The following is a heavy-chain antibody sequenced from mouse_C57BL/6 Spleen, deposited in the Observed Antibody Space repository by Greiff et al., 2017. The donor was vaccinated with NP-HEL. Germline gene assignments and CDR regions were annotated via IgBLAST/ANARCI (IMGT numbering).Heavy chain of an antibody. J-gene: IGHJ1*03. CDR3: ASRGYYYGSSYRYFDV. D-gene: IGHD1-1*01. CDR1: GYTFTDYN. V-gene: IGHV1-18*01. Sequence: VQLQQSGPELVKPGASVKIPCKASGYTFTDYNMDWVKQSHGKSLEWIGDINPNNGGTIYNQKFKGKATLTVDKSSSTAYMALRSLTSEDTAVYYCASRGYYYGSSYRYFDVWGTGTTVTVSS. CDR2: INPNNGGT.